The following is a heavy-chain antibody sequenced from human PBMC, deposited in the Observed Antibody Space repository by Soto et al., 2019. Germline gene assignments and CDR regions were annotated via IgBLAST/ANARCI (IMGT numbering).Heavy chain of an antibody. CDR3: AKSPLGYCSGGSCYPPHYFDY. J-gene: IGHJ4*02. Sequence: EVQLLDSGGGLVQPGGSLRLSCAASGFTFSNYAMSWVRQAPGKGLEWVSGVGGSGDSTYYADSVKGRFTISRDNSKDSLYLQINSLRAGDTAVYYCAKSPLGYCSGGSCYPPHYFDYWGQGTLVTVSS. V-gene: IGHV3-23*01. D-gene: IGHD2-15*01. CDR2: VGGSGDST. CDR1: GFTFSNYA.